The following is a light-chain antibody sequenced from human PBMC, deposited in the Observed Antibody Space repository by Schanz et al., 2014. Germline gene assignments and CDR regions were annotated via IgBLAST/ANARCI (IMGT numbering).Light chain of an antibody. CDR3: QQYGSSPLT. V-gene: IGKV3-20*01. CDR1: QSVNSY. J-gene: IGKJ4*02. Sequence: EIVLTQSPGTLSLSPGERATLSCRASQSVNSYLAWYQQKPGQAPRLLIYGASNRATGIPDRFSGSGSGTDFTLTISRLEPEDFAVYHCQQYGSSPLTFGGGTKVELK. CDR2: GAS.